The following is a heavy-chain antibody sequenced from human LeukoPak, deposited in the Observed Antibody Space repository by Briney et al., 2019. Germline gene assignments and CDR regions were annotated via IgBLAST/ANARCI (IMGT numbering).Heavy chain of an antibody. CDR2: INWNGGNT. V-gene: IGHV3-20*04. CDR1: GFTFSNYG. Sequence: GGSLRLSCAASGFTFSNYGTTWVRQAPGKGLEWVSGINWNGGNTGYADSVKGRFTISRDNAKNSLYLQMNSLRAEDTALYYCARVASNYDFDCWGQGTLVTVSS. J-gene: IGHJ4*02. CDR3: ARVASNYDFDC. D-gene: IGHD4-11*01.